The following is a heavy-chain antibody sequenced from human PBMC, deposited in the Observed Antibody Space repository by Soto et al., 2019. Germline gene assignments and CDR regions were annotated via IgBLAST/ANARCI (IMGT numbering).Heavy chain of an antibody. J-gene: IGHJ3*02. Sequence: GGSLRLSCAASGFTSSSYAMSWVRQAPGKGLEWVSAISGSGGSTYYADSVKGRFTISRDNSKNTLYLQMNSLRAEDTAVYYCAKEKKIFGVADDAFDIWGQGTMVTVSS. CDR1: GFTSSSYA. V-gene: IGHV3-23*01. D-gene: IGHD3-3*01. CDR2: ISGSGGST. CDR3: AKEKKIFGVADDAFDI.